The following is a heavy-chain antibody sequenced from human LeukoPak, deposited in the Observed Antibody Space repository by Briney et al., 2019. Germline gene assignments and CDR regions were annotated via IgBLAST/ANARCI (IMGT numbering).Heavy chain of an antibody. CDR3: VKGWFGELLAEYYLDY. J-gene: IGHJ4*02. V-gene: IGHV3-23*01. D-gene: IGHD3-10*01. CDR2: ISGSGGST. CDR1: GLTFSSYA. Sequence: PGGSLRLSCAASGLTFSSYAMSWVRQAPGKGLEWVSAISGSGGSTYYADSVKGRFTISRDNSKNTLYLQMNSLRAEDTAVYYCVKGWFGELLAEYYLDYWGQGTLVTVSS.